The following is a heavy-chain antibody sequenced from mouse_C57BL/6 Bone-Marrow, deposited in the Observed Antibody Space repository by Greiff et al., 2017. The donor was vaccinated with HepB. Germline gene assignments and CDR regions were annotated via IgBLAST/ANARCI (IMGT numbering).Heavy chain of an antibody. CDR3: ARPYGSSPYWYFDV. CDR2: ISNLAYSI. Sequence: EVKLVESGGGLVQPGGSLKLSCAASGFTFSDYGMAWVRQAPRKGPEWVAFISNLAYSIYYADTVTGRFTISRENAKNNLYLEMSSLRSEDTAMYYCARPYGSSPYWYFDVWGTGTTVTVSS. CDR1: GFTFSDYG. V-gene: IGHV5-15*04. D-gene: IGHD1-1*01. J-gene: IGHJ1*03.